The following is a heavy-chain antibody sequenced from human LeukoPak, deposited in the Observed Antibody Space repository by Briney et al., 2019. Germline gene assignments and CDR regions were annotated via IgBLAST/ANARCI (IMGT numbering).Heavy chain of an antibody. CDR1: RFTFREWY. CDR3: ARGHYGLDY. Sequence: PVGSLRLSCALSRFTFREWYMSSIPQAPEKGPEWVSYIFNSGTTIYYADSVKGRFTISRDNAMNSLYLHMNSLRAEDTAVYYCARGHYGLDYWGQGTQVTVSS. V-gene: IGHV3-11*01. J-gene: IGHJ4*02. CDR2: IFNSGTTI. D-gene: IGHD4-17*01.